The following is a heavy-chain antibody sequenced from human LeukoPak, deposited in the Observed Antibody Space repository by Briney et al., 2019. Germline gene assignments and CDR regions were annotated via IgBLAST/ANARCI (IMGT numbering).Heavy chain of an antibody. Sequence: ASVKVSCKASGYTFTSYAMHWVRQAPGQRLEWMGWINAGNGNTKYSQEFQGRVTITRDTSASTAYMELSSLRSEDMAVYYCARRAYSDGSGDYGDYGWGFDPWGQGTLVTVSS. J-gene: IGHJ5*02. CDR3: ARRAYSDGSGDYGDYGWGFDP. CDR2: INAGNGNT. V-gene: IGHV1-3*03. D-gene: IGHD4-17*01. CDR1: GYTFTSYA.